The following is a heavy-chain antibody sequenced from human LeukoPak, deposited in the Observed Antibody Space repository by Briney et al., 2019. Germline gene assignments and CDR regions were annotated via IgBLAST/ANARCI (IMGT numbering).Heavy chain of an antibody. CDR3: AKEGLWFGELLNEYYFDY. J-gene: IGHJ4*02. D-gene: IGHD3-10*01. V-gene: IGHV3-23*01. CDR1: GFTFSSYG. CDR2: ISDSGGST. Sequence: GGSLRLSCTASGFTFSSYGMSWVRQAPGKGLEWVSAISDSGGSTYYADSVKGRFTISRDNFKNTLYLQMNSLRAEDTAVYYCAKEGLWFGELLNEYYFDYWGQGTLVTVSS.